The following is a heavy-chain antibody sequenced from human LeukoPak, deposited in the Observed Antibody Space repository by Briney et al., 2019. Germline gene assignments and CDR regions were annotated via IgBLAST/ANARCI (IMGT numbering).Heavy chain of an antibody. D-gene: IGHD6-19*01. J-gene: IGHJ4*02. CDR2: IWYVGSNK. Sequence: GGSLRLSCAASGFTFSSYGMHWVRQGPAKGLEWVAVIWYVGSNKYYADSVKGRFTISRDNSKNTLYLQMNSLRPEDTPVYYCAKGLAVAGREYYFDYWGPGTLVTVSS. CDR3: AKGLAVAGREYYFDY. V-gene: IGHV3-33*06. CDR1: GFTFSSYG.